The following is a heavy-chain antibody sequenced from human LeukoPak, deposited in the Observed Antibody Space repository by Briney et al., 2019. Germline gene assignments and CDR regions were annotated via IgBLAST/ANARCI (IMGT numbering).Heavy chain of an antibody. Sequence: SETLSLTCAVSGGSISSSNWWSWVRPPPGKGLEWIGEIYHRGNTNYNPSLKSRVTISVDKSKNQFSLKMSSMTAADTAVYYCARDFSGGGDFDYWGQGTLVTVSS. CDR2: IYHRGNT. D-gene: IGHD2/OR15-2a*01. V-gene: IGHV4-4*02. J-gene: IGHJ4*02. CDR3: ARDFSGGGDFDY. CDR1: GGSISSSNW.